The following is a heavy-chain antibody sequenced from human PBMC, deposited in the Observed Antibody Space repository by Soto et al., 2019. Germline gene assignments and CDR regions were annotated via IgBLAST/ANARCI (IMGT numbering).Heavy chain of an antibody. CDR2: INPNSGGT. CDR1: GYTFTGYY. V-gene: IGHV1-2*02. Sequence: ASVKVSCKASGYTFTGYYMHWVRQAPGQGLEWMGWINPNSGGTNYAQKFQGRVTMTRDTSISTAYMELSRLRSDDTAVYYCAVVPAAIVDAGGWFDPWGQGTLVTVSS. J-gene: IGHJ5*02. CDR3: AVVPAAIVDAGGWFDP. D-gene: IGHD2-2*01.